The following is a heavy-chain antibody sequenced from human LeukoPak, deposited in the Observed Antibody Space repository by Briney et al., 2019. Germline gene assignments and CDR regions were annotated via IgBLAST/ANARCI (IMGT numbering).Heavy chain of an antibody. V-gene: IGHV3-30-3*01. CDR2: ISYDGSNK. CDR3: GRRLTSWELEY. J-gene: IGHJ4*02. Sequence: PGGSLRLSCAASGFTFSSYAMHWVRQAPGKGLEWVAVISYDGSNKYYADSVKGRFTVSRDNSKNTLYLQMNSLRAEDTAVYYCGRRLTSWELEYWGQGTLVTVSS. D-gene: IGHD1-26*01. CDR1: GFTFSSYA.